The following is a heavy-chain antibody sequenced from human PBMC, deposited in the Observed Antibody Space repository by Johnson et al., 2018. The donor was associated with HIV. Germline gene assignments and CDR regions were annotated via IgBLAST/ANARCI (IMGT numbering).Heavy chain of an antibody. D-gene: IGHD6-13*01. Sequence: VQLVESGGGLVQPGRSLRLSCTASGFSFGDYAMNWFRQAPGKGLEWVGFIRSKAYGGTTEYAASVKGRFTISRDDSKSIAYLQMKSLKIEDTAVYDCSRGVAAAGTPVAFDCWGQGTLVTVSS. CDR3: SRGVAAAGTPVAFDC. CDR2: IRSKAYGGTT. J-gene: IGHJ3*01. V-gene: IGHV3-49*03. CDR1: GFSFGDYA.